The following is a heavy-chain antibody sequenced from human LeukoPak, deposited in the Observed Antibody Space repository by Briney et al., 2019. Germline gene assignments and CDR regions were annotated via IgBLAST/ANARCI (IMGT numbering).Heavy chain of an antibody. CDR3: ARGIVVVPAAIIYWFDP. Sequence: PSETLSLTCTVSGGSISTYYWSWIRQPPGKGLEWIGYIYYSGSTNYNPSLKSRVTISVDTSKNQFSLKLSSVTAADTAVYYCARGIVVVPAAIIYWFDPWGQGTLVTVSS. CDR1: GGSISTYY. J-gene: IGHJ5*02. V-gene: IGHV4-59*12. D-gene: IGHD2-2*01. CDR2: IYYSGST.